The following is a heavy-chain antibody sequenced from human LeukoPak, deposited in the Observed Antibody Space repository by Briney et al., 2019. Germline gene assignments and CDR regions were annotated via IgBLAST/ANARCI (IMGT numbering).Heavy chain of an antibody. V-gene: IGHV3-48*01. J-gene: IGHJ4*02. CDR1: GFTFSSYS. CDR2: ISSRSSTI. D-gene: IGHD6-13*01. Sequence: GGSLRLSCAASGFTFSSYSMNWVRQAPGKGLEWVSYISSRSSTIYYADSVKGRFAISRDNAKNSLYLQMNSLRAEDTAVYYCAREPSAGTFDYWGQGTLVTVSS. CDR3: AREPSAGTFDY.